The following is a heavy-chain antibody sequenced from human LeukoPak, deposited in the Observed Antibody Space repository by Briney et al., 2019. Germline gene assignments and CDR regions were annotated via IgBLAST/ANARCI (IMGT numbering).Heavy chain of an antibody. V-gene: IGHV1-46*01. J-gene: IGHJ4*02. CDR2: INPSGGST. CDR1: GYTFSRYY. CDR3: AATTAAAIPGDGGLFDY. D-gene: IGHD2-2*02. Sequence: ASVKVSCKASGYTFSRYYMHWVRQAPGQGLEWMGIINPSGGSTSYAQRFQGRVTMTTDTSTSTAYMELRSLRSDDTAVYYCAATTAAAIPGDGGLFDYWGQGTLVTVSS.